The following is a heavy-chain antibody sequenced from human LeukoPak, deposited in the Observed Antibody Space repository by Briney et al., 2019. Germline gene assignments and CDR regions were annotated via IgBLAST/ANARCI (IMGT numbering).Heavy chain of an antibody. J-gene: IGHJ4*02. CDR2: ITGSSSYI. CDR3: ARGRVGRPFDY. V-gene: IGHV3-21*04. D-gene: IGHD2-2*01. CDR1: GFSFRSYS. Sequence: GGSLRLSCAASGFSFRSYSMDWVRQAPGKGLEWVSSITGSSSYISYADSVKGRFTISRDNAENSLFLQMNSLRAEDTAVYYCARGRVGRPFDYWGQGTLVTVSS.